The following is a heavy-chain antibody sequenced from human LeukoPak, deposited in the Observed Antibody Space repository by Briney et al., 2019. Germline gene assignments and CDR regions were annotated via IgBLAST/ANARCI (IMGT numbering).Heavy chain of an antibody. V-gene: IGHV1-18*01. Sequence: ASVKVSCKASGGTFSSYVISWVRQAPGQGLEWMGWISAYNGNTNYAQKLQGRVTMTTDTSTSTAYMELRSLRSDDTAVYYCARWVSYSGYDLDRNWFDPWGQGTLVTVSS. D-gene: IGHD5-12*01. CDR1: GGTFSSYV. CDR3: ARWVSYSGYDLDRNWFDP. CDR2: ISAYNGNT. J-gene: IGHJ5*02.